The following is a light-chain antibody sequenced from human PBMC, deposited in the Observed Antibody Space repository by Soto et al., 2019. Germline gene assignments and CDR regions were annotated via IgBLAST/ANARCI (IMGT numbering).Light chain of an antibody. V-gene: IGLV2-14*01. CDR2: DVS. J-gene: IGLJ1*01. CDR1: SSDVGGYHY. Sequence: QSALTQPASVSGSPGQSITISCTGTSSDVGGYHYVSWYQQHPGQAPKLMIYDVSNRPSGVSNRISGSKSGNTASLTISGRRAEDGADYYCSSYTSSSAPPYVFGTGTKLTLL. CDR3: SSYTSSSAPPYV.